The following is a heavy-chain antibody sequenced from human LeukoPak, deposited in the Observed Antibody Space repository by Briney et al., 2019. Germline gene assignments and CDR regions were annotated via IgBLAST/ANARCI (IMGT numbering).Heavy chain of an antibody. J-gene: IGHJ3*02. CDR1: GYAFTSYG. CDR2: ISAYNGNT. V-gene: IGHV1-18*01. D-gene: IGHD2-15*01. Sequence: TSVKVSCKASGYAFTSYGISWVRQAPGQGLEWMGWISAYNGNTNYAPKLQGRVTMTTDTSTSTAYMELRSLRSDDTAVYYCAREDCSGGSCYSLSLTPVFHVFDIWGQGTMVTVTS. CDR3: AREDCSGGSCYSLSLTPVFHVFDI.